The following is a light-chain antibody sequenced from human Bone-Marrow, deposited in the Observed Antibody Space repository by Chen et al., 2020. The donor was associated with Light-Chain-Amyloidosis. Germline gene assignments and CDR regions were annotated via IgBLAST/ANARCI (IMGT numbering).Light chain of an antibody. CDR3: SSYRGNSTCV. CDR2: DVS. CDR1: NRDAGGYKY. J-gene: IGLJ2*01. V-gene: IGLV2-14*03. Sequence: QSDLTQPAPVSGSPGQTITRSCTGSNRDAGGYKYVSWYQQHQGEAPYLTIYDVSNRLSGICNCFSGLKSGNPSSLTISGLRAEDEAIYYCSSYRGNSTCVFGGGTKLTVL.